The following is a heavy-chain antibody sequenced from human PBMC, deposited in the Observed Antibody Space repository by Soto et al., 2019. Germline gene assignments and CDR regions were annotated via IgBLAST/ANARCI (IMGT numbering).Heavy chain of an antibody. CDR1: GFTFSSYS. CDR2: IGSSSGSI. J-gene: IGHJ4*02. V-gene: IGHV3-48*02. Sequence: PGGSLRLSCAASGFTFSSYSMNWVRQAPGKGLEWISYIGSSSGSIYYADSVKGRFTISRDNAKNSAYLQMNSLRDEDTAVYYCARDPLPGTSHFDYWGQGTLVTVS. CDR3: ARDPLPGTSHFDY. D-gene: IGHD1-7*01.